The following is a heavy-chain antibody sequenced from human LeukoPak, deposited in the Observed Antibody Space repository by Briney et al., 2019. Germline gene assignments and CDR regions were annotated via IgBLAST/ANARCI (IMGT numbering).Heavy chain of an antibody. J-gene: IGHJ4*02. CDR2: IRTKAYGGTT. V-gene: IGHV3-49*04. CDR3: TRTYYDSSGYLFDY. CDR1: GFTSGSTFGDYA. Sequence: GRSLRLSCTASGFTSGSTFGDYAMSWVRQAPGKGLEWVGFIRTKAYGGTTEYAASVKGRFTISRDGSKSIAYLQMNSLKTEDTAVYYCTRTYYDSSGYLFDYWGQGTLVTVSS. D-gene: IGHD3-22*01.